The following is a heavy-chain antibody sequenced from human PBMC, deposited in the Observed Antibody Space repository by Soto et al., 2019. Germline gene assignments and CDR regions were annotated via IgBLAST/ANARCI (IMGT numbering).Heavy chain of an antibody. D-gene: IGHD3-10*01. V-gene: IGHV3-30*18. Sequence: QVQLVESGGGVVQPGRYLRLSCAASGFTFSSYGMHWVRQAPGKGLEWVAVISYDGSNKYYADSVKGRFTISRDNSKNTLYLQMNSLRAEDTAVYYCAKDSLWFGENHFDYWGQGTLVTVSS. CDR2: ISYDGSNK. J-gene: IGHJ4*02. CDR3: AKDSLWFGENHFDY. CDR1: GFTFSSYG.